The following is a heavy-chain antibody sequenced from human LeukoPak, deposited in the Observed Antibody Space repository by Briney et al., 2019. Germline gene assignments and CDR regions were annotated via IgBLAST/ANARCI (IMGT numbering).Heavy chain of an antibody. J-gene: IGHJ4*02. CDR2: ISNIGTTI. Sequence: PGGSLRLSCAASGFIFSDYYMSWIRQAPGKGLEWVSYISNIGTTIYYADSVKGRFTISRDTAKNSLYLQMNSLRAEDTAVYYCARDLTAAGGFDYWGQGTLVTVSS. CDR1: GFIFSDYY. D-gene: IGHD6-13*01. CDR3: ARDLTAAGGFDY. V-gene: IGHV3-11*04.